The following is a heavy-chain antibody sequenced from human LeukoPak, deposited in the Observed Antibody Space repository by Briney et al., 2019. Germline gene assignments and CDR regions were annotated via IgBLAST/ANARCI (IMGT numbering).Heavy chain of an antibody. CDR1: GVSINNYY. Sequence: SETLSPTCTVSGVSINNYYWGWIRQPPGKGLEWIGYIYYSGSTNYNPSLKSRVTISVDTSKNQFSLKLTSVTAADTAVYYCARVRSGSYPAPFDYWGQGTLVTVSS. V-gene: IGHV4-59*01. CDR3: ARVRSGSYPAPFDY. CDR2: IYYSGST. J-gene: IGHJ4*02. D-gene: IGHD1-26*01.